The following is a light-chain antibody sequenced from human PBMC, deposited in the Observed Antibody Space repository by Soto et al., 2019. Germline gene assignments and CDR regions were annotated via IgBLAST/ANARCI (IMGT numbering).Light chain of an antibody. CDR2: KAS. Sequence: SPSTLSASVGDRVAITCRASQSISTYLAWYQQKPGKAPKLLIYKASSLESGVPSRFSGSGSGAEFTLTISSLQPDDFATYYCQQYNTYSRTFGQGTKVDIK. CDR3: QQYNTYSRT. V-gene: IGKV1-5*03. J-gene: IGKJ1*01. CDR1: QSISTY.